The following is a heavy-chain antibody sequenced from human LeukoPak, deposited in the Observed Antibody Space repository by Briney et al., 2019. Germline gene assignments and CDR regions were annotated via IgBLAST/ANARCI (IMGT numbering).Heavy chain of an antibody. V-gene: IGHV4-39*07. D-gene: IGHD3-16*02. Sequence: KPSETLSLTCSVSGGSISSSNFYWGWIRQPPGKVLEWIGSIYYTGRTYYSPSLKSQATISVDASNNQFSLRLTSVSAADTAIYYCARSHASGYLHFFEYWGRGTLFTVSS. CDR1: GGSISSSNFY. J-gene: IGHJ4*02. CDR3: ARSHASGYLHFFEY. CDR2: IYYTGRT.